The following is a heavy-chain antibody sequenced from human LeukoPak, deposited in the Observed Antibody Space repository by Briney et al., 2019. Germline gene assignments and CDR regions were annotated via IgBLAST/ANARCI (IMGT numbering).Heavy chain of an antibody. J-gene: IGHJ6*03. CDR2: IYHSVST. CDR3: ARDHLPAAAPGYYMDV. V-gene: IGHV4-59*01. CDR1: GASMSDYY. D-gene: IGHD6-13*01. Sequence: SETLSLTCTVSGASMSDYYWSWIRQPPGKGLEWIGYIYHSVSTNYNPSLKSRVTMSVDTSKNQFSLKLSSVTAADTAVYYCARDHLPAAAPGYYMDVWGKGTTVTVSS.